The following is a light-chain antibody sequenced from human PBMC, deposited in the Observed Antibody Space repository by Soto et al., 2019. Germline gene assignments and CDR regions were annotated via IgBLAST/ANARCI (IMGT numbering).Light chain of an antibody. J-gene: IGKJ3*01. CDR3: QQSYSTPFP. CDR2: AAS. V-gene: IGKV1-39*01. CDR1: QSISSY. Sequence: DIQMTQSPSSLSASVGDRVTITCRASQSISSYLNWYQQRPGKAPELLIYAASSLQGGVPSRFSGSGSGTDFTLTISSLQPEDFATYYCQQSYSTPFPFGPGTKVDIK.